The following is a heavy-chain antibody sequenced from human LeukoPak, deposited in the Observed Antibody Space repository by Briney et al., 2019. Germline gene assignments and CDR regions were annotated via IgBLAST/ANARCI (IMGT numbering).Heavy chain of an antibody. J-gene: IGHJ4*02. Sequence: DTLSLTCTVSGGSISRYFWTWLRLPPTKGLEWIGYISSSGSTTYKPSLTSRVTISIDTSKSHFYLKLSSVTAADTAVYYCARLIAVAGTFYYFDYWGQGTLVTVS. CDR2: ISSSGST. CDR3: ARLIAVAGTFYYFDY. D-gene: IGHD6-19*01. V-gene: IGHV4-59*08. CDR1: GGSISRYF.